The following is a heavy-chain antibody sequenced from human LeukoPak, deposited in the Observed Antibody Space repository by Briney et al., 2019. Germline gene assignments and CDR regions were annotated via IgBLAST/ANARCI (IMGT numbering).Heavy chain of an antibody. V-gene: IGHV1-69*04. Sequence: ASVKVSCRASGGTFSSYAISWVRQAPGQGLEWMGRIIPTFGIASYAQKFQGRVTITADKSTSTAYMELSSLRSEDTAVYYCARDRGELLYYFDYWGQGTLVTVSS. CDR3: ARDRGELLYYFDY. J-gene: IGHJ4*02. CDR1: GGTFSSYA. CDR2: IIPTFGIA. D-gene: IGHD1-26*01.